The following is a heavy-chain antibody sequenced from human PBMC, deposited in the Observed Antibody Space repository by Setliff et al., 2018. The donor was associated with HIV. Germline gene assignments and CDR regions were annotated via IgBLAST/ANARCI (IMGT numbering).Heavy chain of an antibody. CDR3: ARGPPGSSIGWYVGY. V-gene: IGHV4-4*07. D-gene: IGHD6-19*01. CDR2: IYTSGST. CDR1: GGSISSYY. Sequence: TSETLSLTCTVSGGSISSYYWSWIRQPAGKGLEWIGRIYTSGSTNHNPSLKSRVTMSVDTSKNQFSLRLSSVIAADTAVYYCARGPPGSSIGWYVGYWGQGTLVTVSS. J-gene: IGHJ4*02.